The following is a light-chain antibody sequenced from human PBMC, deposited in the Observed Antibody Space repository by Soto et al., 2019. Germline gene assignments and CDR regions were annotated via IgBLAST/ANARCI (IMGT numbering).Light chain of an antibody. V-gene: IGKV3-20*01. CDR1: QSVTSSF. Sequence: ENVLTQSPGTLSLSPGERATLSCRASQSVTSSFFAWYQQKPGQAPRLLIYGISSRATGIPDRFSGSGSGTDFTLSISRLEPEDFVVYYCQQYSSLPHTFGQGTTLEVK. J-gene: IGKJ2*01. CDR3: QQYSSLPHT. CDR2: GIS.